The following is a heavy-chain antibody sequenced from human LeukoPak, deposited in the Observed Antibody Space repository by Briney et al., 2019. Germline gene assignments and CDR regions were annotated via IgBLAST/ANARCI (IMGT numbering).Heavy chain of an antibody. CDR3: ARGRRALGYCSGGSCYHQYFQH. Sequence: PSETLSLTCAVYGGSFSGYYWSWIRQPPGKGLEWIGEINHSGGTNYNPSLKSRVTISVDTSKNQFSLKLSSVTAADTAVYYCARGRRALGYCSGGSCYHQYFQHWGQGALVTVSS. CDR2: INHSGGT. D-gene: IGHD2-15*01. V-gene: IGHV4-34*01. J-gene: IGHJ1*01. CDR1: GGSFSGYY.